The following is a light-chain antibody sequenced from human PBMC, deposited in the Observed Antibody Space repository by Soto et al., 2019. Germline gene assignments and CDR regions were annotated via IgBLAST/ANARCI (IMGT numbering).Light chain of an antibody. CDR3: QQYGRSGT. Sequence: EIVLTHSPCTLSLSPGERATLSCMASQSVSNNYLAWYQQKPGQAPRLLIYGASNRATGIPDRFSGSGYGTDFTLTISRLEPEDSAVYYCQQYGRSGTFGQGTKVDIK. J-gene: IGKJ1*01. CDR1: QSVSNNY. CDR2: GAS. V-gene: IGKV3-20*01.